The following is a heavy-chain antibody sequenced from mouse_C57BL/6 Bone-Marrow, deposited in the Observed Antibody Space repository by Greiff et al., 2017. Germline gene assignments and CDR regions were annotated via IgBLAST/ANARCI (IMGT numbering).Heavy chain of an antibody. CDR2: IYPRSGNT. V-gene: IGHV1-81*01. Sequence: QVHVKQSGAELARPGASVKLSCKASGYTFTSYGISWVKQRTGQGLEWIGEIYPRSGNTYYNEKFKGKATLTADKSSSTAYMELRSLTSEDSAVYFCARPEGYPWFAYWGQGTLVTVSA. J-gene: IGHJ3*01. CDR3: ARPEGYPWFAY. CDR1: GYTFTSYG. D-gene: IGHD2-3*01.